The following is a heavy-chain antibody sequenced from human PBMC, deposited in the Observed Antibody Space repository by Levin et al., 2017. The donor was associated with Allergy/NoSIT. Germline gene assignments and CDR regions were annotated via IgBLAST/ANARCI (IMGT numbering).Heavy chain of an antibody. D-gene: IGHD5-18*01. CDR1: GGSISSGGYS. Sequence: SETLSLTCAVSGGSISSGGYSWSWIRQPPGKGLEWIGNIYLSGSTNDNPSLKSRVTMSVDRSKNQFSLKLSYVTAAETAVYYCARGAGYSYGYYFDYWGPGTLVTVSS. V-gene: IGHV4-30-2*01. J-gene: IGHJ4*02. CDR2: IYLSGST. CDR3: ARGAGYSYGYYFDY.